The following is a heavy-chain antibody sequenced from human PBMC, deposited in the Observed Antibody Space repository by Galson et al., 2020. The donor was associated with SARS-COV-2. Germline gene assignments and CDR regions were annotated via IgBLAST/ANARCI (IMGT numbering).Heavy chain of an antibody. J-gene: IGHJ4*02. CDR1: GYSFSSYW. CDR2: IYPGDSDT. D-gene: IGHD5-12*01. Sequence: GESLNISCKGSGYSFSSYWIGWVRQMPGKGLEWMGIIYPGDSDTRYGPSFQGQVTISVDKSISTAYLQWSSLKASDTAMYYCARRGRRVGYNFSPDFDFWGQGTLVTVSS. CDR3: ARRGRRVGYNFSPDFDF. V-gene: IGHV5-51*01.